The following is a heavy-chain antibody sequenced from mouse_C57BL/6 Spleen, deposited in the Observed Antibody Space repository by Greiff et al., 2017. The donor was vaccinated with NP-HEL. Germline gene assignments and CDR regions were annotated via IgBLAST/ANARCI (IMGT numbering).Heavy chain of an antibody. D-gene: IGHD1-1*01. CDR1: GYAFSSSW. CDR2: IYPGDGDT. V-gene: IGHV1-82*01. Sequence: VQLQQSGPELVKPGASVKISCKASGYAFSSSWMNWVKQRPGKGLEWIGRIYPGDGDTNYNGKFKGKATLTADKSSSTAYMQLSSLTSEDSAVYFCARERTTVDWYFDVWGTGTTVTVSS. J-gene: IGHJ1*03. CDR3: ARERTTVDWYFDV.